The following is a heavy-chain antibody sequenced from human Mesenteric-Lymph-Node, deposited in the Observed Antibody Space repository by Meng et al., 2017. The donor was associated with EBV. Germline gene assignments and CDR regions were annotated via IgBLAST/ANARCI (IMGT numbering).Heavy chain of an antibody. Sequence: VHLVTSGVEVNKPGASVKVSCKTTGYTFTSYVIHWVRQAPGQRLEWMGWINADKANTKYSQKFQGRVTITRDTSANTAYMELSSLGSEDTAVYYCAIEHTSTWYQGSFDYWGQGTLVTVSS. CDR3: AIEHTSTWYQGSFDY. CDR2: INADKANT. J-gene: IGHJ4*02. D-gene: IGHD6-13*01. V-gene: IGHV1-3*01. CDR1: GYTFTSYV.